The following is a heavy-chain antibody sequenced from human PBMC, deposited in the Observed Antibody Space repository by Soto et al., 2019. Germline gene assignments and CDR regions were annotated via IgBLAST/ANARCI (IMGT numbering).Heavy chain of an antibody. CDR2: ISAYNGNT. V-gene: IGHV1-18*01. CDR1: AYTFTSYG. Sequence: QVQLVQSGAEVKKPVASVKVSFKASAYTFTSYGISWVRQAPGQGLEWMGWISAYNGNTHYARRLQGRVTMTTDTSTSTAYMELRSLRSDDTAVYYCARDLGDAFDMWGQGTMVTVSS. J-gene: IGHJ3*02. CDR3: ARDLGDAFDM.